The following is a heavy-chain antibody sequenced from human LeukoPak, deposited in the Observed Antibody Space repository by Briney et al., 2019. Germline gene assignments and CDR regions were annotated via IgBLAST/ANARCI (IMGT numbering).Heavy chain of an antibody. D-gene: IGHD6-13*01. CDR2: IYTSGST. V-gene: IGHV4-61*02. CDR1: GVSISSGSYY. CDR3: ARDMMAAATDAFDI. Sequence: PSETLSLTCAVSGVSISSGSYYWSWIRQPAGKGLEWIGRIYTSGSTNYNPSLKSRVTISVDTSKNQFSLKLSSVTAADTAVYYCARDMMAAATDAFDIWGQGTMVTVSS. J-gene: IGHJ3*02.